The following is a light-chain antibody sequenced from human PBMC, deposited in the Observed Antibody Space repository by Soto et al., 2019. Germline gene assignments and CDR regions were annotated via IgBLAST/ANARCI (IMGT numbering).Light chain of an antibody. CDR3: QQYGTAVRT. Sequence: EIVLTQSPGTLSLSPGERATLSCRASQSVSSSYLAWYQQKPGQAPRLLIYATSSRATGIPDRFSGSGSGTDFTLTISRLEPEDFAVFYCQQYGTAVRTFGQGTKVEIK. J-gene: IGKJ1*01. CDR1: QSVSSSY. CDR2: ATS. V-gene: IGKV3-20*01.